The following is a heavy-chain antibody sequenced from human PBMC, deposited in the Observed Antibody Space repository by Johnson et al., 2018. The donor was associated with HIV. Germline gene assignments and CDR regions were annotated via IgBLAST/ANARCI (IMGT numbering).Heavy chain of an antibody. CDR1: GFTFSHAW. V-gene: IGHV3-15*02. J-gene: IGHJ3*02. Sequence: EVPLVESGGTLAKPAWSPRLSCAASGFTFSHAWMSWVRQAPGKGLEWVCRIKSQTDGGTTDYAAPVTGRFTISRDDSKNRLNLQMNSLKTEDTAVYYCTTDQGYYGDAVDIWGQGTMVTVSS. D-gene: IGHD3-10*01. CDR3: TTDQGYYGDAVDI. CDR2: IKSQTDGGTT.